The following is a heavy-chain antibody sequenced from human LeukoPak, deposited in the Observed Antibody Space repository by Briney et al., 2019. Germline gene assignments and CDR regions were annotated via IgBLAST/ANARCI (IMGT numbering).Heavy chain of an antibody. J-gene: IGHJ4*02. V-gene: IGHV3-30*02. Sequence: PGGSERLLCAGSGFIFSSYGMHWVRQAPGKGREGLAFLRSDGSNKYYADSVKGRFTISRDNSKNTLYLQMNSLRAEDTAVYYCARILDSAWGELGYWGQGTLVTVSS. D-gene: IGHD6-19*01. CDR3: ARILDSAWGELGY. CDR1: GFIFSSYG. CDR2: LRSDGSNK.